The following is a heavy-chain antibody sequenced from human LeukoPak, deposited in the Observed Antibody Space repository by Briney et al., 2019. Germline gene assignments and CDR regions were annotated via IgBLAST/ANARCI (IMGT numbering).Heavy chain of an antibody. V-gene: IGHV1-18*01. J-gene: IGHJ4*02. D-gene: IGHD3-22*01. CDR1: GYTFSRHG. CDR3: AKDIHPGLDSGASCCFDY. CDR2: VSVYNGNT. Sequence: GASVKVSCKTSGYTFSRHGITWVRQAPGQGLEWMGWVSVYNGNTNYAQNVQGRVTMTTDTSTNTAYMELRSLRSDDTAVYYCAKDIHPGLDSGASCCFDYWGQGTPVTVSS.